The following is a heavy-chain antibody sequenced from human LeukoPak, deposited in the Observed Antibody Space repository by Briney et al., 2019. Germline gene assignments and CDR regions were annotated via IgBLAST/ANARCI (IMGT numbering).Heavy chain of an antibody. CDR1: GGTFSSYA. J-gene: IGHJ3*02. CDR3: ARDRRGIAAREDAFDI. Sequence: ASVKVSCKASGGTFSSYAISWVRQAPGQGLEWMGGIIPIFGTANYAQKFQGRVTITADESTSTAYMELSSLRSEDTAVYYCARDRRGIAAREDAFDIWGQGTMVTVSS. CDR2: IIPIFGTA. D-gene: IGHD6-6*01. V-gene: IGHV1-69*13.